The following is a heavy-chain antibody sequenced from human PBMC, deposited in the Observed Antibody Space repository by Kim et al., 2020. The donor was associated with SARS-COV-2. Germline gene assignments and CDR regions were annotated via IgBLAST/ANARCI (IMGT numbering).Heavy chain of an antibody. CDR1: GFTFSSSA. D-gene: IGHD2-15*01. V-gene: IGHV1-58*01. Sequence: SVKVSCKASGFTFSSSAVSWVRQAPGQRLEWMGWIVVGIGNANYAQKFQGRVTITTDVSTSTAYMELSSLRSEDTAVYYCAAHGVEGGCSGDGTYY. J-gene: IGHJ6*01. CDR3: AAHGVEGGCSGDGTYY. CDR2: IVVGIGNA.